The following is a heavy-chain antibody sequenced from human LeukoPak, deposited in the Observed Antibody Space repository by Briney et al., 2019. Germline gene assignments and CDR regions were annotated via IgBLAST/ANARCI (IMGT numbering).Heavy chain of an antibody. D-gene: IGHD3-3*01. Sequence: GGSLRLSCTASGFTFGDYAMSWFRQAPGKGLEWVGFIRSKAYGGTTEYAASVKGRFTISRDDSKSIAYLQMNSLKTEDTAVYYCTRDAFYYSYYDFWSGYPTGGYFDYWGQGTLVTVSS. V-gene: IGHV3-49*03. J-gene: IGHJ4*02. CDR2: IRSKAYGGTT. CDR3: TRDAFYYSYYDFWSGYPTGGYFDY. CDR1: GFTFGDYA.